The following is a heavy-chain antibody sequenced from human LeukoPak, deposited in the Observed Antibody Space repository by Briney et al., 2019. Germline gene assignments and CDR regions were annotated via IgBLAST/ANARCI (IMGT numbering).Heavy chain of an antibody. CDR1: GGSISSYY. D-gene: IGHD1-7*01. CDR2: IYYSGST. V-gene: IGHV4-59*01. J-gene: IGHJ6*02. Sequence: SETLSLTCTVSGGSISSYYWSWIRQPPGKGLEWIGYIYYSGSTNYNPSLKSRVTISVDTSKNRFSLKLSSVTAADTAVYYCARSAGLELRAYYYGMDVWGQGTTVTVSS. CDR3: ARSAGLELRAYYYGMDV.